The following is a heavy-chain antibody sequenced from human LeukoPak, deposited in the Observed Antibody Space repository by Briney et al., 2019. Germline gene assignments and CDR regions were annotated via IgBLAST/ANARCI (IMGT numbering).Heavy chain of an antibody. CDR1: GFTVNTNY. V-gene: IGHV3-66*01. J-gene: IGHJ6*02. CDR2: IYDIGST. D-gene: IGHD1-26*01. CDR3: ARVCGTYPCYYGMDV. Sequence: GGSLRLSCAASGFTVNTNYMTWVRQTPEKGLEWVSVIYDIGSTYYADSVKGRFTISRDNSKNTVYLQMNSLRVDDTAIYYCARVCGTYPCYYGMDVWGQGATVTVSS.